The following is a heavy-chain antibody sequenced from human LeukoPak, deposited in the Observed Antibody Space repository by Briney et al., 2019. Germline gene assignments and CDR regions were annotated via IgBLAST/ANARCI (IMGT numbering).Heavy chain of an antibody. CDR1: GYTFTGYY. D-gene: IGHD5-12*01. CDR2: INPNSGGT. J-gene: IGHJ5*02. CDR3: ARDAGYERWFDP. Sequence: GASVKVSRKASGYTFTGYYMHWVRQAPGQGLEWMGWINPNSGGTNYAQKFQGRVTMTRDTSIGTAYMELSRLRSDDTAVYYCARDAGYERWFDPWGQGTLVTVSS. V-gene: IGHV1-2*02.